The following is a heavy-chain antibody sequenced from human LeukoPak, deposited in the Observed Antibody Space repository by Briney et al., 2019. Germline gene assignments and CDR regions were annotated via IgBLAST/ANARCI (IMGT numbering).Heavy chain of an antibody. D-gene: IGHD2-15*01. Sequence: ASVKVSCKASGYTFTSYGTSWVRQAPGQGLEWMGWISAYNGNTNYAQKLQGRVTMTTDTSTSTAYMELRSLRSDDTAVYYCARGYCSGGSCYSEALDWFDPWGQGTLVTVSS. V-gene: IGHV1-18*01. CDR1: GYTFTSYG. J-gene: IGHJ5*02. CDR2: ISAYNGNT. CDR3: ARGYCSGGSCYSEALDWFDP.